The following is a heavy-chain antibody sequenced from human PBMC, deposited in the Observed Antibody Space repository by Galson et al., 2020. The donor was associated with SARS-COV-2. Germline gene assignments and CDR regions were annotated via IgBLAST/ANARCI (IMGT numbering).Heavy chain of an antibody. J-gene: IGHJ4*02. Sequence: GGSLRLSCAASGFTFSDHFIDWVRQAPGKGLEWIGRVRNEASSYSTEYAASVRGRFTLSRYDSKNSLYLQMNSLKTEDTAVYYCARDNTVYGIDSWGQGTLVTVSS. D-gene: IGHD4-17*01. CDR1: GFTFSDHF. V-gene: IGHV3-72*01. CDR3: ARDNTVYGIDS. CDR2: VRNEASSYST.